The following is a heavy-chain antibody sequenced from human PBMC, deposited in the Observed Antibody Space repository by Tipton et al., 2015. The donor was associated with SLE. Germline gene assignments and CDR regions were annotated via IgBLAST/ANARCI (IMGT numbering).Heavy chain of an antibody. D-gene: IGHD6-6*01. CDR1: RGSISSYY. Sequence: TLSLTCTVSRGSISSYYWSWIRQPAGKGLEWIGRIYTSGYTDYSPSLKSRVTISLDTSKNQFSLKLSSVTAADTAVYYCAREGQLVPNWFDPWGQGTLVTVSS. CDR3: AREGQLVPNWFDP. J-gene: IGHJ5*02. CDR2: IYTSGYT. V-gene: IGHV4-4*07.